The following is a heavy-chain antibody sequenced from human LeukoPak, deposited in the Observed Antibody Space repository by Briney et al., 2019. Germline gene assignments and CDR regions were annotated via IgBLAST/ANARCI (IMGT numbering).Heavy chain of an antibody. V-gene: IGHV4-39*01. CDR3: ARAYYYASSAFDI. Sequence: TSETLSLTCTVSGGSICSNTYYWDWIRQPPGKGLECIGSIYYGGSTYYNPSLKSRVIISVDTSKNQFSLKLSSVTAADTAVYYCARAYYYASSAFDIWGQGTMVTVSS. J-gene: IGHJ3*02. CDR2: IYYGGST. D-gene: IGHD3-22*01. CDR1: GGSICSNTYY.